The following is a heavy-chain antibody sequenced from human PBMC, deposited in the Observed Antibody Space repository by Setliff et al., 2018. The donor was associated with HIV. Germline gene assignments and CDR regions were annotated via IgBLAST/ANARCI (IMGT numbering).Heavy chain of an antibody. CDR1: GGSFSDYY. CDR2: INHSGST. V-gene: IGHV4-34*01. J-gene: IGHJ5*01. Sequence: SETLSLTCAVYGGSFSDYYWSWIRQPPGKGLEWIGEINHSGSTNYNPSLKRRVTISVDASTNQFSLKLNSVTAADTAVYYCARVELELRQYWFDSWGQGSPVTVSS. D-gene: IGHD1-7*01. CDR3: ARVELELRQYWFDS.